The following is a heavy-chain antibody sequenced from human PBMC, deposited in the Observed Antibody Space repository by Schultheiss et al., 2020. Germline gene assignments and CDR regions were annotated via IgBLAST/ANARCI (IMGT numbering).Heavy chain of an antibody. Sequence: GGSLRLSCAASGFTFSSYSMNWVRQAPGKGLEWVSSISSSSSYIYYADSVKGRFTISRDNSKNTLYLQMNSLRAEDTAVYYCAKDRPYSSSSDYWGQGTLVTVSS. CDR3: AKDRPYSSSSDY. CDR1: GFTFSSYS. CDR2: ISSSSSYI. V-gene: IGHV3-21*04. D-gene: IGHD6-6*01. J-gene: IGHJ4*02.